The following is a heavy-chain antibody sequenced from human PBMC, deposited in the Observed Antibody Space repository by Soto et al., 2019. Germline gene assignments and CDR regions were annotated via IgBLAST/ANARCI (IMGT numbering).Heavy chain of an antibody. CDR2: INPNGGVT. Sequence: QVQLVQSGAEVRKPGASVTVSCRSSGDSFNDYYIHWVRQAPGQGFEWMGWINPNGGVTKYAQKFRGWVSMSRETSIRTVYTKLSRLRSDGTDVYYWARERGGATATLEYYYLYADVGGTVTKVT. D-gene: IGHD5-12*01. J-gene: IGHJ6*03. CDR1: GDSFNDYY. CDR3: ARERGGATATLEYYYLYADV. V-gene: IGHV1-2*04.